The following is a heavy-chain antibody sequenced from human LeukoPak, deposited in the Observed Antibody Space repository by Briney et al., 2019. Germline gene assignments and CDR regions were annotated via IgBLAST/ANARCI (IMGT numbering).Heavy chain of an antibody. CDR3: ARAPHFFDTSGSRYYFDY. Sequence: SETLSLTCAVYGGSFSGYFWSWIRQPPGKGLEWIGEINHSGSTNYSPSLMSRVTISVDTSKNQFSLNLSSVTAADTAVYYCARAPHFFDTSGSRYYFDYWGQGALVTVSS. V-gene: IGHV4-34*01. CDR1: GGSFSGYF. J-gene: IGHJ4*02. CDR2: INHSGST. D-gene: IGHD3-22*01.